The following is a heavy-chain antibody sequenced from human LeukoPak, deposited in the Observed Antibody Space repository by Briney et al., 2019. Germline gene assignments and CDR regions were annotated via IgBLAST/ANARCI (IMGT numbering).Heavy chain of an antibody. J-gene: IGHJ4*02. CDR1: GGTFNSYA. V-gene: IGHV1-69*04. Sequence: SVKVSCKASGGTFNSYAFSWVRQAPGQGLEWMGRIIPILGIANYAQKFQGRVTITADKSTSTAYMELSSLRSEDTAVYYCARVDTAMVIDYWGQGTLVTVSS. CDR2: IIPILGIA. D-gene: IGHD5-18*01. CDR3: ARVDTAMVIDY.